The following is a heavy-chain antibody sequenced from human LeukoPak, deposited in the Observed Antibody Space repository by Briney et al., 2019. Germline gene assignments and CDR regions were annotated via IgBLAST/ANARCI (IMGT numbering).Heavy chain of an antibody. V-gene: IGHV4-59*08. CDR2: IYYSGST. J-gene: IGHJ4*02. CDR1: GGSISSYY. CDR3: ARHSLILTGYPFDY. D-gene: IGHD3-9*01. Sequence: SETLSLTCTVSGGSISSYYWSWIRQPPGKGLEWIGYIYYSGSTKYNPSLKSQVIISVDTSKNQFSLKLSSVTAADTAVYYCARHSLILTGYPFDYWGQGTLVTVSS.